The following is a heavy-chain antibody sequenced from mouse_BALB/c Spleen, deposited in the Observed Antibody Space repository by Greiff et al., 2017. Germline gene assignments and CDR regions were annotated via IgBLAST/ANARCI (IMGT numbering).Heavy chain of an antibody. Sequence: VKLMESGPGLVAPSQSLSITCTVSGFSLTSYGVHWVRQPPGKGLEWLGVIWAGGSTNYNSALMSRLSISKDNSKSQVFLKMNSLQTDDTAMYYCARDLRGLLPAYWGQGTLVTVSA. V-gene: IGHV2-9*02. CDR1: GFSLTSYG. CDR2: IWAGGST. CDR3: ARDLRGLLPAY. D-gene: IGHD1-1*01. J-gene: IGHJ3*01.